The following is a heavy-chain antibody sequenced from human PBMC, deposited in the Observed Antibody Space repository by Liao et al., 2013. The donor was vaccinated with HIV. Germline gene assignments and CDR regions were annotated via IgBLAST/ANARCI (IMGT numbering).Heavy chain of an antibody. CDR1: GGSISSSSYY. CDR3: ARVGWRSVDFDY. J-gene: IGHJ4*02. CDR2: IYYSGST. V-gene: IGHV4-39*07. Sequence: QLQLQESGPGLVKPSETLSLTCTVSGGSISSSSYYWGWIRQPPGKGLEWIGSIYYSGSTNYNPSLKSRVTISVDTSKNQFSLKLSSVTAADTAVYYCARVGWRSVDFDYWGQGTLVTVSS.